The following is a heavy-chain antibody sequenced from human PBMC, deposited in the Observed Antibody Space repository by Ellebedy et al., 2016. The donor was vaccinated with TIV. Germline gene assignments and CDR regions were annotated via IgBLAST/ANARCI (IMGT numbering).Heavy chain of an antibody. Sequence: SETLSLTCTVSGGSISSSSYYWGWIRQPPGRGLEWIGEIDHGGSTNYNPSLKSRITISVDTSKNHFSLKLTSVTAADTAVYYCARNILKFLNAFEIWGQGTMVTVSS. V-gene: IGHV4-39*02. CDR2: IDHGGST. CDR3: ARNILKFLNAFEI. CDR1: GGSISSSSYY. D-gene: IGHD3-3*01. J-gene: IGHJ3*02.